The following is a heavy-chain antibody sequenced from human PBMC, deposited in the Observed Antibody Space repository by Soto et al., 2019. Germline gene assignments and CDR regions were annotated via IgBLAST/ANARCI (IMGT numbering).Heavy chain of an antibody. Sequence: SETLSLTCAVYGGSFSGYYWSWIRQPPGKGLEWIGEINHSGSTNYNPSLKSRVTISVDTSKNQFSLKLSSVSAADTAVYYCATGRGVRGVIITTYYYYGLDVWGQGTTVTVS. V-gene: IGHV4-34*01. CDR2: INHSGST. J-gene: IGHJ6*02. CDR1: GGSFSGYY. D-gene: IGHD3-10*01. CDR3: ATGRGVRGVIITTYYYYGLDV.